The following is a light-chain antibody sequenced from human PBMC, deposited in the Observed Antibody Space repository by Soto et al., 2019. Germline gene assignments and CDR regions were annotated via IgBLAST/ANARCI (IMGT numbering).Light chain of an antibody. V-gene: IGKV4-1*01. CDR1: QSILSSSNNKNY. CDR2: WAS. J-gene: IGKJ4*01. Sequence: DIVMTQSPDSLAVSLGERATINCKSSQSILSSSNNKNYLAWYQQKPGQPPNVLIYWASTRESGVPDRFSGGGSGTEFTLTISSLQAEDVAVYLCQQYFTPPLTFGGGNKVEIK. CDR3: QQYFTPPLT.